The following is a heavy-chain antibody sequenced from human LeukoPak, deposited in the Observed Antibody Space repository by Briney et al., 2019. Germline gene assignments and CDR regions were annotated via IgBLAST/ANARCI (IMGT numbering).Heavy chain of an antibody. CDR2: ISSSGRTT. V-gene: IGHV3-48*03. Sequence: GGSLRLSCEASGFTFSSYEMNWVRQAPGKGLEWVSYISSSGRTTYYADSVKGRFTISRDNSKNTLYLQMNSLRAEDTAVYYCAKDLDYVWGSYHYWGQGTLVTVSS. D-gene: IGHD3-16*02. CDR3: AKDLDYVWGSYHY. J-gene: IGHJ4*02. CDR1: GFTFSSYE.